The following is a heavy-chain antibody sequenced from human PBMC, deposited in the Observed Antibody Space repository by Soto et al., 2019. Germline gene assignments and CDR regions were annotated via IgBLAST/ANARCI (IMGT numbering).Heavy chain of an antibody. J-gene: IGHJ5*02. V-gene: IGHV4-38-2*01. D-gene: IGHD6-13*01. CDR1: GYSISSGYY. CDR3: GAEAGTNWFDP. CDR2: IYHSGST. Sequence: SETLSLTCAVSGYSISSGYYWGWIRQPPGKGLEWIGSIYHSGSTYYNPSLKSRVTISVDTSKNQFSLKLSSVTAADTAVYYCGAEAGTNWFDPCGQRTLVTVSS.